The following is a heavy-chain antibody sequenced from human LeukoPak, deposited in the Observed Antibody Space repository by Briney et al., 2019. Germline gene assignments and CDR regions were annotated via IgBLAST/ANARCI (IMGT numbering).Heavy chain of an antibody. CDR3: ARLPYGDYFDY. CDR1: GGSISSYY. D-gene: IGHD4-17*01. Sequence: SETLSLTCTVSGGSISSYYWSWIRQPPGKGLEWIGYIYYSGSINYNPSLKSRVTISVDTSKNQFSLKLSSVTAADTAVYYCARLPYGDYFDYWGQGTLVTVSS. V-gene: IGHV4-59*08. J-gene: IGHJ4*02. CDR2: IYYSGSI.